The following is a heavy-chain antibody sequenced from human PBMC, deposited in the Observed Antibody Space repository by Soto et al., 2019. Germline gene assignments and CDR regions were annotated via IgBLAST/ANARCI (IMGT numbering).Heavy chain of an antibody. CDR3: ARENANYYDSSGYYFFSWFDP. V-gene: IGHV3-33*01. D-gene: IGHD3-22*01. CDR1: GFTFSSYG. CDR2: IWYDGSNK. Sequence: GGSLRLSCAASGFTFSSYGMHWVRQAPGKGLEWVAVIWYDGSNKYYADSLKGRFTISRDNSKNTLYLQMNSMRAEDTAVYYCARENANYYDSSGYYFFSWFDPWGQGTLVTVSS. J-gene: IGHJ5*02.